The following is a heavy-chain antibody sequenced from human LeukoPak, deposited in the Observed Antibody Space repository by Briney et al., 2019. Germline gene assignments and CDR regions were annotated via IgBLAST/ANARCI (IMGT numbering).Heavy chain of an antibody. D-gene: IGHD1-26*01. V-gene: IGHV1-69*04. Sequence: ASVKVSCKASGGTFSSYAIGWVRQAPGQGLEWMGRIIPILGIANYAQKFQGRVTITADKSTSTAYMELSSLRSEDTAVYYCARDLSIGVGATTHYWGQGTLVTVSS. CDR2: IIPILGIA. J-gene: IGHJ4*02. CDR1: GGTFSSYA. CDR3: ARDLSIGVGATTHY.